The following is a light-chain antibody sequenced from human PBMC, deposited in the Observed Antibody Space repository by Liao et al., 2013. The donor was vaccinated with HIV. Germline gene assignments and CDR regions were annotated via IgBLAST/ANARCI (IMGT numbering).Light chain of an antibody. Sequence: SYVLTQSPSVSVAPGQTATITCGGRSIGSKSVHWYQQKPGQAPVLVIHFDSARPSGIPERFSGSNSVNTATLTISTVEAGDEADYYCQMWDHDSDHVVFGGGPSCPS. CDR3: QMWDHDSDHVV. J-gene: IGLJ2*01. V-gene: IGLV3-21*01. CDR2: FDS. CDR1: SIGSKS.